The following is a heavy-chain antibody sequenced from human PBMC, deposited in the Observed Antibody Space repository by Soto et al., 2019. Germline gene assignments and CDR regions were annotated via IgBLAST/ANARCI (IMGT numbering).Heavy chain of an antibody. CDR1: GGTFSSYA. CDR2: IIPIFGTA. V-gene: IGHV1-69*12. Sequence: QVQLVQSGAEVTKPGSSVKVSCKASGGTFSSYAISWVRQAPGQGLEWMGGIIPIFGTANYAQKFQGRVTITADESTSTAYMELSSLRSEDTAVYYCASRGLDTAMVKSGDYYYYGMDVWGQGTTVTVSS. CDR3: ASRGLDTAMVKSGDYYYYGMDV. J-gene: IGHJ6*02. D-gene: IGHD5-18*01.